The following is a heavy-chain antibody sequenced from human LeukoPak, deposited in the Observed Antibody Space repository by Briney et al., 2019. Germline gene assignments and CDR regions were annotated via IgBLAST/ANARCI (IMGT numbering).Heavy chain of an antibody. Sequence: PGGSLRLSCAASGFTFSSYWMSWVRQAPGKGLEWVANIKQDGSEKYYVDSVKGRFTITRDNAKNSLYLQMNSLRAEDTAVYYCARDRALYSGSYPGDYWGQGTLVTVSS. CDR3: ARDRALYSGSYPGDY. J-gene: IGHJ4*02. CDR1: GFTFSSYW. CDR2: IKQDGSEK. D-gene: IGHD1-26*01. V-gene: IGHV3-7*01.